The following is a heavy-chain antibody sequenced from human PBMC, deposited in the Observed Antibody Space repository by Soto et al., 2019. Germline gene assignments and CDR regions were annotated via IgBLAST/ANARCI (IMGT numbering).Heavy chain of an antibody. V-gene: IGHV1-3*01. D-gene: IGHD5-18*01. CDR2: INAGNGNT. J-gene: IGHJ4*02. CDR1: GYTFTSYA. Sequence: GASVKVSCKASGYTFTSYAMNWVRQAPGQRLEWMGWINAGNGNTKYSQKFQGRVTITRDTSTSTAYMELRSLRSDDTAVYYCATVAMVNYGHFDYWGQGTLVTVSS. CDR3: ATVAMVNYGHFDY.